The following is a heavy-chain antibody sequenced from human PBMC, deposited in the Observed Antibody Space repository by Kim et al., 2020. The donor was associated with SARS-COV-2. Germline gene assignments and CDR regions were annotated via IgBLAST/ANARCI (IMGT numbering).Heavy chain of an antibody. V-gene: IGHV4-59*01. CDR3: ARGLLRGGYSYGYFDY. CDR1: GGSISSYY. J-gene: IGHJ4*02. D-gene: IGHD5-18*01. Sequence: SETLSLTCTVSGGSISSYYWSWIRQPPGKGLEWIGYIYYSGSTNYNPSLKSRVTISVDTSKNQFSLKLSSVTAADTAVYYCARGLLRGGYSYGYFDYWGQGTLVTVSS. CDR2: IYYSGST.